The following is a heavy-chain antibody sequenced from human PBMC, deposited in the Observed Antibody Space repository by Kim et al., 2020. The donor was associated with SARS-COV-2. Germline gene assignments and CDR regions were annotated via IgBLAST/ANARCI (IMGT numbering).Heavy chain of an antibody. CDR3: ARDRLYYYDSSGYRYFDL. D-gene: IGHD3-22*01. V-gene: IGHV3-11*06. J-gene: IGHJ2*01. Sequence: KGRFTISRDNAKNSLYLQMNSLRAEDTAVYYCARDRLYYYDSSGYRYFDLWGRGTLVTVSS.